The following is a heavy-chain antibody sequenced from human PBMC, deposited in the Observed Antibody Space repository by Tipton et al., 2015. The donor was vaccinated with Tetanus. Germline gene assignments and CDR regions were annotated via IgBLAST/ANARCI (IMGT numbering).Heavy chain of an antibody. D-gene: IGHD5-24*01. CDR3: ARDTYYQSHHYNYFDF. V-gene: IGHV3-33*01. Sequence: LSLTCRASGFDFMGYGMHWVRRAPGTGLGWVAAIWFDGSRAEYADSVQGRFTISRDNSRSMVYLQMDSLRDEDTGVFYCARDTYYQSHHYNYFDFWGQGVRVTVSS. CDR2: IWFDGSRA. J-gene: IGHJ4*02. CDR1: GFDFMGYG.